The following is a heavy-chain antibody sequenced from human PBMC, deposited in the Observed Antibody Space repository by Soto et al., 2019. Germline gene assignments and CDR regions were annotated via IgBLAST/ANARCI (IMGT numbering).Heavy chain of an antibody. Sequence: SETLSLTCTVSGGSISSGGYYWIWIRQHPGKGLEWIGYIYYSGSTYYNPSLKSRVTISVDTSKNQFSLKLSSVTAADTAVYYCARVDSSGYYYFDYWGQGTLVTVPQ. CDR1: GGSISSGGYY. J-gene: IGHJ4*02. CDR2: IYYSGST. V-gene: IGHV4-31*03. D-gene: IGHD3-22*01. CDR3: ARVDSSGYYYFDY.